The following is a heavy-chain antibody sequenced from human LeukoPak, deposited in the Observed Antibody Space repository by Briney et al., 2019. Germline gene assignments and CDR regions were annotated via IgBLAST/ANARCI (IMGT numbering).Heavy chain of an antibody. Sequence: SETLSLTCTVSGGSISSYYWSWIRQPPGKGLEWIGYIYYSGTTNYNPSLKSRITISVDTSKNQFSLKLSSVTAADTAVYYCARGVYIAAAQYAYWGQGTLVTVSS. D-gene: IGHD6-13*01. V-gene: IGHV4-59*01. J-gene: IGHJ4*02. CDR2: IYYSGTT. CDR3: ARGVYIAAAQYAY. CDR1: GGSISSYY.